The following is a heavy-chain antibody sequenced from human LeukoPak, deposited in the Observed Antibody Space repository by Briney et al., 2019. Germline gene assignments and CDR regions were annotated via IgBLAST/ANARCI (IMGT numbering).Heavy chain of an antibody. CDR2: ISSSSSTM. D-gene: IGHD3-22*01. J-gene: IGHJ3*02. CDR1: GFTFSSYS. Sequence: GGTLRLSCAASGFTFSSYSMNWVRQAPGKGLEWVSYISSSSSTMYYADSVKGRFSISRDNAKKSLYLQMNSLRAEDTAVYYCARDHHRRLYDSQARDTFDIWGQGTMVTVSS. V-gene: IGHV3-48*01. CDR3: ARDHHRRLYDSQARDTFDI.